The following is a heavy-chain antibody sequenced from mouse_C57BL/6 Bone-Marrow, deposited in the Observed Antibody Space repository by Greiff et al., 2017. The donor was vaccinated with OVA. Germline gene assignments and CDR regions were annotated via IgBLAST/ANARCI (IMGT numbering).Heavy chain of an antibody. D-gene: IGHD1-1*01. Sequence: QVQLKQPGAELVKPGASVKVSCKASGYTFTSYWMHWVKQRPGQGLEWIGRIHPSDSDTNYNQKFKGKATLTVDKSSSTAYMQLSSLTSEDSAVYYCAISPLIGSSYWYFDVWGTGTTVTVSS. CDR3: AISPLIGSSYWYFDV. V-gene: IGHV1-74*01. CDR1: GYTFTSYW. J-gene: IGHJ1*03. CDR2: IHPSDSDT.